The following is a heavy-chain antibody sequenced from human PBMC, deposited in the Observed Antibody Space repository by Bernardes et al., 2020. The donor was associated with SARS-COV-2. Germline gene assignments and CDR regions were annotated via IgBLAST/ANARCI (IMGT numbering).Heavy chain of an antibody. Sequence: SETLSLTCTVSGGSISSGGYYWSWLRQHPGKGLEWIGYIYYSGSTYYNPSLKSRVTISVDTSKNQFSLKLSSVNAADTAVYYCATSPLYTIFGVVSAFDIWGQGTMVTVSS. CDR1: GGSISSGGYY. V-gene: IGHV4-31*03. CDR3: ATSPLYTIFGVVSAFDI. CDR2: IYYSGST. J-gene: IGHJ3*02. D-gene: IGHD3-3*01.